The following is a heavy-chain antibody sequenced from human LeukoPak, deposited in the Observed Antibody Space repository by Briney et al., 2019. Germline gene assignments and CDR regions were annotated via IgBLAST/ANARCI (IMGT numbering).Heavy chain of an antibody. D-gene: IGHD3-9*01. V-gene: IGHV3-7*01. CDR2: IKQDGSEK. CDR1: GFTFSSYW. J-gene: IGHJ4*02. Sequence: PGGSLRPSCAASGFTFSSYWVSWVRQAPGKGLEWVANIKQDGSEKYYVDSVKGRFTISRDNARNSLYLQMNSLRAEDTAVYYCASPRYFDYYYFDYWGQGTLVTVSS. CDR3: ASPRYFDYYYFDY.